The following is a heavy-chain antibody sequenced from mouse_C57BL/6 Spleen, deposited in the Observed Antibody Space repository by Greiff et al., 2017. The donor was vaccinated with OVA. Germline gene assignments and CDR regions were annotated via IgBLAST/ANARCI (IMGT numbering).Heavy chain of an antibody. V-gene: IGHV1-69*01. J-gene: IGHJ1*03. Sequence: QVQLQQPGAELVMPGASVKLSCKASGYTFTSYWMHWVKQRPGQGLEWIGEIDPSDSYTNYNQKFKGKSTLTVDKSSSTAYMQLSSLTSEDSAVYDCARGQIYSNYGYLDVWGTGTTVTVSS. CDR1: GYTFTSYW. CDR3: ARGQIYSNYGYLDV. CDR2: IDPSDSYT. D-gene: IGHD2-5*01.